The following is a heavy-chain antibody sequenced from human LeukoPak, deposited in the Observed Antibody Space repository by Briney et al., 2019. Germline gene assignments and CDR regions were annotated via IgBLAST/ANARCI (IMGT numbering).Heavy chain of an antibody. J-gene: IGHJ4*02. Sequence: GGSLRLSCAASGFTFSSYGMQWVRQAPGKGLEWVAVIWYDGSNKYYADSVKGRFTISRDNSKNTLYLQMNSLRAEDTAVYYCARDLCSSTSCYTPGFDYWGQGTLVTVSS. V-gene: IGHV3-33*01. CDR2: IWYDGSNK. D-gene: IGHD2-2*02. CDR1: GFTFSSYG. CDR3: ARDLCSSTSCYTPGFDY.